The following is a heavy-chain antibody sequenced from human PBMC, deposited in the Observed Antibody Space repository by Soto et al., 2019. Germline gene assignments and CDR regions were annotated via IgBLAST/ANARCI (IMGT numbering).Heavy chain of an antibody. Sequence: GASVKVSCKASGYTFTSYGISWVRQAPGQGLEWMGWISAYNGNTNYAQKLQGRVTMTTDTSTSTAYMELRSLRSDDTAVYYCARDGVGSGYDSYYYYGMDVWGQGTTVTVSS. V-gene: IGHV1-18*04. J-gene: IGHJ6*02. D-gene: IGHD3-22*01. CDR1: GYTFTSYG. CDR2: ISAYNGNT. CDR3: ARDGVGSGYDSYYYYGMDV.